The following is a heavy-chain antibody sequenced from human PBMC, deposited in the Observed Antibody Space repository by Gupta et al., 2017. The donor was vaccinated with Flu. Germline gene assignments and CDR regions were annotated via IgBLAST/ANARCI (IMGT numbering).Heavy chain of an antibody. D-gene: IGHD2-2*01. V-gene: IGHV3-23*01. J-gene: IGHJ4*02. CDR3: AKDGLHCSSTSCYGPDY. Sequence: MSWVRQAPGKGLEWVSAISGSGGSTYYADSVKGRFTISRDNSKNTLYLQMNSLRAEDTAVYYCAKDGLHCSSTSCYGPDYWGQGTLVTVSS. CDR2: ISGSGGST.